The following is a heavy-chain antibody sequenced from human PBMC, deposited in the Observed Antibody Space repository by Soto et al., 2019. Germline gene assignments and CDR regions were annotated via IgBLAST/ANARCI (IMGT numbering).Heavy chain of an antibody. D-gene: IGHD3-10*01. CDR2: ISGSDGRT. CDR3: AKMDRYFYGWGSYPDH. CDR1: GFSFSNYA. Sequence: EVQLLESGGGLVQPGGSLRLSCAASGFSFSNYAMGWVRQTARRGLEWVSLISGSDGRTWHAGSVGGRFSISRDNSMQTISMEMNELRSEDSALYYCAKMDRYFYGWGSYPDHWCLGILVTVSS. V-gene: IGHV3-23*01. J-gene: IGHJ4*02.